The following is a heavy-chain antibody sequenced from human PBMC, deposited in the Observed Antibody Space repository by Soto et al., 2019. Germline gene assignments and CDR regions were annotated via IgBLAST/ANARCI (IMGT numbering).Heavy chain of an antibody. CDR3: ARVGRLGEFIAFDI. Sequence: KVSCKASGYTFTGYYMHWVRQAPGQGLEWMGWINPNSGGTNYAQKFQGRVTMTRDTSISTAYMELSRLRSDDTAVYYCARVGRLGEFIAFDIWGQGTMVTVSS. J-gene: IGHJ3*02. CDR2: INPNSGGT. CDR1: GYTFTGYY. D-gene: IGHD3-16*01. V-gene: IGHV1-2*02.